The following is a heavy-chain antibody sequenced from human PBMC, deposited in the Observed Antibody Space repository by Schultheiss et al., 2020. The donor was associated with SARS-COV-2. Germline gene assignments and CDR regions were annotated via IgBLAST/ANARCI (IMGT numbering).Heavy chain of an antibody. J-gene: IGHJ4*02. CDR3: ARAHGSGYLDGLDY. CDR1: GDSISTGGYY. CDR2: INHSGST. D-gene: IGHD3-22*01. V-gene: IGHV4-34*01. Sequence: SETLSLTCSVSGDSISTGGYYWSWIRQLPGKGLEWIGEINHSGSTNYNPSLKSRVTISVDTSKNQFSLKLSSVTAADTAVYYCARAHGSGYLDGLDYWGQGTLVTVSS.